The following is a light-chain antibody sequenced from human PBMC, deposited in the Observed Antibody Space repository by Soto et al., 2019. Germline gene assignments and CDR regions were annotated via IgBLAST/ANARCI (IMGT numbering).Light chain of an antibody. CDR2: GAS. V-gene: IGKV3-20*01. CDR1: QSVSSNY. J-gene: IGKJ1*01. Sequence: SVLTQSPGTLSLSPWERAKLFCRASQSVSSNYLAWYQQKPGQAPRLLIYGASSRATGIPDRFSGSGSGTDFTLTISRLEPEDFAVYYCQQYGSSPRTFGQGTKVDIK. CDR3: QQYGSSPRT.